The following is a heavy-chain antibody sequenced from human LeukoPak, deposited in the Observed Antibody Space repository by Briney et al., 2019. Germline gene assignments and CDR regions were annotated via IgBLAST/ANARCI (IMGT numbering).Heavy chain of an antibody. CDR1: GYTFTGYY. CDR2: INPNSGGT. CDR3: ARGHGSYSYYYGMDV. J-gene: IGHJ6*02. D-gene: IGHD1-26*01. V-gene: IGHV1-2*04. Sequence: ASVKVSCKASGYTFTGYYMHWVRQAPGQGLEWMGWINPNSGGTNYAQKFQGWATMTRDTSISAAYMELSRLRSDDTAVYYCARGHGSYSYYYGMDVWGQGTTVTVSS.